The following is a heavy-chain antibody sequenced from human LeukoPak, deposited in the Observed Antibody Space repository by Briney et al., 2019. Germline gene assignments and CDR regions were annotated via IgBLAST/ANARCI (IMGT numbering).Heavy chain of an antibody. V-gene: IGHV3-30*04. Sequence: GRSLRLSCAASGFTFSSYAMHWVRQAPGKGLEWVAVISYDGSNKYYADSVKGRFTISRDNSKNTLYLQMNSLRAEDTAVYYCARSVAGTVLVDYWGQGTLVTVSS. J-gene: IGHJ4*02. CDR2: ISYDGSNK. D-gene: IGHD6-19*01. CDR3: ARSVAGTVLVDY. CDR1: GFTFSSYA.